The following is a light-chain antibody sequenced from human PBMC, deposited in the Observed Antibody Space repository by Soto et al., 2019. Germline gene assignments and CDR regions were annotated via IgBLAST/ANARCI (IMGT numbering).Light chain of an antibody. CDR1: QSVSIN. CDR3: QEYDNWPPEGT. CDR2: GAS. J-gene: IGKJ1*01. V-gene: IGKV3-15*01. Sequence: TVLTQSPATLSVSPGESASLSCRASQSVSINLAWYQQKPGQAPRLLIYGASTRATGIPARFSGSGSGTEFTLTINSLQSEDFAVYYCQEYDNWPPEGTFGQGTKVEV.